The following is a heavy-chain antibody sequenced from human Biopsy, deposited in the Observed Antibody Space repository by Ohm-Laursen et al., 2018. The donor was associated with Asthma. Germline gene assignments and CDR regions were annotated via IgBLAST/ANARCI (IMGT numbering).Heavy chain of an antibody. V-gene: IGHV3-7*01. CDR3: ARDSAEWELLRYYYYGMDV. D-gene: IGHD1-26*01. J-gene: IGHJ6*02. CDR2: IKQDGSEK. Sequence: SLRLSCAASGITFSSYWMSWVRQAPGKGLEWVANIKQDGSEKYYVDSVKGRFTISRDNAKNSLYLQMNSLRAEDTAVYYCARDSAEWELLRYYYYGMDVWGQGTTVTVSS. CDR1: GITFSSYW.